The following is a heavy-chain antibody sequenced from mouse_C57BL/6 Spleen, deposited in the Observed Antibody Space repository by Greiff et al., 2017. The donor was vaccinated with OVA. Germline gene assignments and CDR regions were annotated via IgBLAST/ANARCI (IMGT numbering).Heavy chain of an antibody. Sequence: VQRVESGPGLVQPSQSLSITCTVSGFSLTSYGVHWVRQSPGKGLEWLGVIWSGGSTDYNAAFISRLSISKDNSKSQVFFKMNSLQADDTAIYYCARNPLYGSSWFAYWGQGTLVTVSA. J-gene: IGHJ3*01. CDR1: GFSLTSYG. CDR2: IWSGGST. D-gene: IGHD1-1*01. CDR3: ARNPLYGSSWFAY. V-gene: IGHV2-2*01.